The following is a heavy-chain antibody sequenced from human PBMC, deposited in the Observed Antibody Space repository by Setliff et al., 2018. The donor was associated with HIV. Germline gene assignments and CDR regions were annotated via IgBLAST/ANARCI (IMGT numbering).Heavy chain of an antibody. Sequence: GESLRLSCAASGFTFSSYNMNWVRQAPGKGLEWVSSISSSSSYIYYADSVKGRFTISRDNAKDSLYLQMNSLRAEDTAVYYCARADCGGDCYRYYYYYMDVWGKGTTVTVSS. D-gene: IGHD2-21*02. CDR3: ARADCGGDCYRYYYYYMDV. J-gene: IGHJ6*03. CDR1: GFTFSSYN. V-gene: IGHV3-21*01. CDR2: ISSSSSYI.